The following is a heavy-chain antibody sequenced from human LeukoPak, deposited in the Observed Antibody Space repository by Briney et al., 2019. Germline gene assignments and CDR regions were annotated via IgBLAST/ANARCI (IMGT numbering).Heavy chain of an antibody. CDR1: GGSFRGYY. J-gene: IGHJ6*03. V-gene: IGHV4-34*01. D-gene: IGHD3-22*01. Sequence: SETLSLTCAVYGGSFRGYYWSWIRQPPGKGLEWIGEINHSGSTNYNPSLKSRVTISVDTSKNQFSLKLSSVTAADTAVYYCARRTYYYDSSGYSTYYYYYYMDVWGKGTTVTVSS. CDR2: INHSGST. CDR3: ARRTYYYDSSGYSTYYYYYYMDV.